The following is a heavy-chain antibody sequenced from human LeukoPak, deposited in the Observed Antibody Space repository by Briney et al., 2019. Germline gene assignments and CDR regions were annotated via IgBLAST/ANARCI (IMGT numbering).Heavy chain of an antibody. J-gene: IGHJ4*02. V-gene: IGHV4-34*01. D-gene: IGHD3-22*01. Sequence: SETLSLTCAVYGGSFSGHYWSWIRQPPGKGLEWIGEINHSGSTNYNPSLKSRVTISVDTSKKQFSLNLNSVTAADTAVYYCARGSQYYYDSAGYYSHDYWGQGTLVTVSS. CDR3: ARGSQYYYDSAGYYSHDY. CDR2: INHSGST. CDR1: GGSFSGHY.